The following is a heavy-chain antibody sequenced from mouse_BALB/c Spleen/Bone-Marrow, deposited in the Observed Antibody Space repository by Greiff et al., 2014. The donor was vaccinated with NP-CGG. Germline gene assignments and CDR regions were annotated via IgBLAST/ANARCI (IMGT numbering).Heavy chain of an antibody. V-gene: IGHV14-3*02. Sequence: EVQLQQSGAELVKPGASVKLSCTASGFNIKDTYMHWVKQRPEQGLEWIGRIDPANGNTKYDPKFQGKATITADTSSNTAYLQLNSQTSEDTAVYYCAQGYDWAMDYWGQGTSVTVSS. CDR2: IDPANGNT. J-gene: IGHJ4*01. CDR3: AQGYDWAMDY. D-gene: IGHD2-14*01. CDR1: GFNIKDTY.